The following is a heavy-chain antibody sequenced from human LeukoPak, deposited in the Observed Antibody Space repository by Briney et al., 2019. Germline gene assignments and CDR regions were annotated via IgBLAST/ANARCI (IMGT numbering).Heavy chain of an antibody. CDR3: ARDGAAARPDDGMDV. CDR2: IYYSGST. Sequence: SETLSLTCTVSGGSISSYYWSWIRQPPGKGLEWIGYIYYSGSTNYNPSLKSRVTISVDTSKNQFSPKLSSVTAADTAVYYCARDGAAARPDDGMDVWGQGTTVTVSS. J-gene: IGHJ6*02. D-gene: IGHD6-6*01. V-gene: IGHV4-59*01. CDR1: GGSISSYY.